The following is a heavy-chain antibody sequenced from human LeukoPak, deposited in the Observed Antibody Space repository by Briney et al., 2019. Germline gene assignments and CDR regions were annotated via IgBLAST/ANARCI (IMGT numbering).Heavy chain of an antibody. CDR3: ARGGIGSGGYFDY. J-gene: IGHJ4*02. D-gene: IGHD1-26*01. Sequence: GGSLRLSCAASGFTFSSYAMSWVRQASGKGLEWVSAISGSGSSTYYADSVKGRFTISRDNSKNTLYLQMNSLRAEDTAVYYCARGGIGSGGYFDYWGQGTLVTVSS. V-gene: IGHV3-23*01. CDR2: ISGSGSST. CDR1: GFTFSSYA.